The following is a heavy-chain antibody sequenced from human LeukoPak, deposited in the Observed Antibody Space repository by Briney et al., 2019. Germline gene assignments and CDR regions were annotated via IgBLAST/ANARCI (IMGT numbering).Heavy chain of an antibody. Sequence: SETLSLTCTVSGGSISSYYWSWIRQPAGKGLEWIGRIYTSGSTNYNPSLKSRVHMSVDTSKNQFSLKLSSVTAADTAVYYCARATRAAGFYYYYYYMDVWGKGTTVTVSS. CDR2: IYTSGST. CDR1: GGSISSYY. CDR3: ARATRAAGFYYYYYYMDV. D-gene: IGHD6-13*01. J-gene: IGHJ6*03. V-gene: IGHV4-4*07.